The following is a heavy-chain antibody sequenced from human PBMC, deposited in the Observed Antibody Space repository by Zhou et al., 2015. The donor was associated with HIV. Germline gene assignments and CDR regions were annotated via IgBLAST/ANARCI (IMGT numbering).Heavy chain of an antibody. CDR3: AREHSPSFDFKTRFFDL. J-gene: IGHJ2*01. Sequence: QVQLVQSGAEVKKPGSSAKVSCKASGGTFSDSSINWVRQAPGQGLEWLGGIVPVLETTNLAPKFQGRLFITADESTSTAYMELTGLRPEDTAIYFCAREHSPSFDFKTRFFDLWGRGTLVAVSA. CDR2: IVPVLETT. CDR1: GGTFSDSS. D-gene: IGHD2/OR15-2a*01. V-gene: IGHV1-69*01.